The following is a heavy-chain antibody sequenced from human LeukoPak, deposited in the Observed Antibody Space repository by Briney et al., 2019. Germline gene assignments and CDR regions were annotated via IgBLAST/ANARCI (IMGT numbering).Heavy chain of an antibody. D-gene: IGHD4-11*01. CDR1: GYTFTGYY. V-gene: IGHV1-2*02. Sequence: ASVKVSCKTSGYTFTGYYIHWVRQAPGQGLEWMGWINPDSGGTIYARNFQGRVTMTRDTSISTAYMELNRLRSDDTAVYYCARDRSNYGGGDFDYWGQGTLVTVSS. CDR2: INPDSGGT. CDR3: ARDRSNYGGGDFDY. J-gene: IGHJ4*02.